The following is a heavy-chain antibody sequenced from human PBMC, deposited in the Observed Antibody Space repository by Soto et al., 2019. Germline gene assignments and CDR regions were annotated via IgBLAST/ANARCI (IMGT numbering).Heavy chain of an antibody. Sequence: QVQLVQSGAEVKKPGASVKLSCKASGYTFTSYDITWVRQATGQGLEWMGWMNPNSGNTGCAQKFQGRVTMTRNTSISTDYMELSSLRSEDTAVYYCVREDYGGRPGYWGQGTLVTVSS. J-gene: IGHJ4*02. CDR1: GYTFTSYD. D-gene: IGHD4-17*01. V-gene: IGHV1-8*01. CDR2: MNPNSGNT. CDR3: VREDYGGRPGY.